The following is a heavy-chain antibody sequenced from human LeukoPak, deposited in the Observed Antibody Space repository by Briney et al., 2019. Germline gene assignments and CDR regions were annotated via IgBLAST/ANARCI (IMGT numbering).Heavy chain of an antibody. D-gene: IGHD3-22*01. CDR3: ARHAYYHDSSEFDP. Sequence: ASVKVSCKASGGTFSSYAISWVRQAPGQGLEWMGRIIPILGIANYAQKFQGRVTITADKSTSTAYMELSSLRSEDTAVYYCARHAYYHDSSEFDPWGQGTLVTVSS. J-gene: IGHJ5*02. CDR2: IIPILGIA. V-gene: IGHV1-69*04. CDR1: GGTFSSYA.